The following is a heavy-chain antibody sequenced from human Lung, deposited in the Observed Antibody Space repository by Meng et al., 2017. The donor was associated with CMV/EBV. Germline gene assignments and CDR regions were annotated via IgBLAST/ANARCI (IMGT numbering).Heavy chain of an antibody. J-gene: IGHJ5*01. V-gene: IGHV4-34*01. D-gene: IGHD1-7*01. CDR2: IDSTGRT. CDR3: ARLTGTVYVHWFDS. CDR1: GGSFSGSY. Sequence: TXSLTXXVYGGSFSGSYWHWIRQPPGMGLEWIGEIDSTGRTKYSPSLNSRVTILLDTSKKQFSLELSSVTAADTAVYYCARLTGTVYVHWFDSWGQGTLVXVSS.